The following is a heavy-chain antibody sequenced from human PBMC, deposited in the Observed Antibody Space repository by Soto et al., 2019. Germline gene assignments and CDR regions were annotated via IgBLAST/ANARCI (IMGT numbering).Heavy chain of an antibody. CDR2: ISAYNGNT. Sequence: GASVKVSCKASGYTFTSYGISWVRQAPGQGLEWMGWISAYNGNTNYAQKLQGRVTMTTDTSTGTAYMELRSLRSDDTAVYYCARDSSPDGDYEGFDYCAQGNLVTVSS. CDR1: GYTFTSYG. J-gene: IGHJ4*02. CDR3: ARDSSPDGDYEGFDY. D-gene: IGHD4-17*01. V-gene: IGHV1-18*01.